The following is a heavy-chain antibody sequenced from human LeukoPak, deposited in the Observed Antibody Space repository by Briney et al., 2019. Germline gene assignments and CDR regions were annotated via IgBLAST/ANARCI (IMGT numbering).Heavy chain of an antibody. V-gene: IGHV3-23*01. CDR3: ATRDNKHLHYFDH. D-gene: IGHD1-1*01. CDR1: GFTFGDYA. CDR2: ISDSGGST. Sequence: GGSLRLSCTASGFTFGDYAMSWFRQAPGKGLEWVSVISDSGGSTNYADSVKGRFTISRDNSKNTLYLQMNSLRAEDTAVYYCATRDNKHLHYFDHWGQGTLVTVSS. J-gene: IGHJ4*02.